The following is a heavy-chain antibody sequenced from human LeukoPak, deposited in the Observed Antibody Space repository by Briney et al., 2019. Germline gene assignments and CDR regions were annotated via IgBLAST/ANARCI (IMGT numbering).Heavy chain of an antibody. V-gene: IGHV3-11*05. D-gene: IGHD1-26*01. Sequence: GGSLRLSCAASGXTFSDHYMSWIRQAPGKGLEWVSYISSSSSYTNYADSVKGRFTISRDNAKNSVYLLMNSLRAEDTAVYYCAREGGTSQFDYWGQGILVTVSS. CDR1: GXTFSDHY. J-gene: IGHJ4*02. CDR3: AREGGTSQFDY. CDR2: ISSSSSYT.